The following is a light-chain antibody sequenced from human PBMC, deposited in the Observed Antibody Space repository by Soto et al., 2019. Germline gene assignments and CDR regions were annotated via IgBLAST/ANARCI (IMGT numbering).Light chain of an antibody. CDR1: QSVSSD. CDR3: QQSNDWPHFT. CDR2: GAS. Sequence: EIVMTQSPATLSVSPGEGVTLSCRASQSVSSDLAWYQQKPGQAPRLLIYGASTRATGVPARFSGSGSGTEFTLTISSLQSEDFAVYYCQQSNDWPHFTFGQGTKLEIK. V-gene: IGKV3-15*01. J-gene: IGKJ2*01.